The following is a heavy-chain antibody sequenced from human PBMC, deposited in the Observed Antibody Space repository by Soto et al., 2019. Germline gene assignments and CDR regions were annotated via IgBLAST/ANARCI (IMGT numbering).Heavy chain of an antibody. CDR3: ARLYDFWSGYCDY. CDR2: IYYSGST. D-gene: IGHD3-3*01. V-gene: IGHV4-39*01. CDR1: GGSISSSSYY. Sequence: SETLSLTCTVSGGSISSSSYYWGWIRQPPGKGLEWIGSIYYSGSTYYNPSLKSRFTISVDTSKNQFSLKLSSVTAADTAVYYWARLYDFWSGYCDYWGQGTLVTVSS. J-gene: IGHJ4*02.